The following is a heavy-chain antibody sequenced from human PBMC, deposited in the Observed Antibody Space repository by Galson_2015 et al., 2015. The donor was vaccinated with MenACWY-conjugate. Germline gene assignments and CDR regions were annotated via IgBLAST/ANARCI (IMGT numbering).Heavy chain of an antibody. CDR3: ARHPPGGRGMDV. CDR2: INPVDSNI. CDR1: GYSFTNYW. Sequence: QSGAEVKKPGESLKISCQGSGYSFTNYWIAWVRRMPGKGLEWVGLINPVDSNIRYSPSFQGQVTISADESISTAYLQWSSLKASDTAMYYCARHPPGGRGMDVWGRGTTVTVSS. V-gene: IGHV5-51*01. D-gene: IGHD1-26*01. J-gene: IGHJ6*02.